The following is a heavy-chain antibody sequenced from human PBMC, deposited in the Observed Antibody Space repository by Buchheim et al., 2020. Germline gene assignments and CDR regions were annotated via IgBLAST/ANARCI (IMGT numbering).Heavy chain of an antibody. CDR1: GGSFSGYY. J-gene: IGHJ6*03. V-gene: IGHV4-34*01. CDR3: ARRSSYGRDRHYYMDV. D-gene: IGHD5-18*01. CDR2: INHSGST. Sequence: QVQLQQWGAGLLKPSETLSLTCAVYGGSFSGYYWSWIRQPPGKGLEWIGEINHSGSTNYNPSLKSRVTISVDTSKKQFSLKLSSVTAADTAVYYCARRSSYGRDRHYYMDVWGKGTT.